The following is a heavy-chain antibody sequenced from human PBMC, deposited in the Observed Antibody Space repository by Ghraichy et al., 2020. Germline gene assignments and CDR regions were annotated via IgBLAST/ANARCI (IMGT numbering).Heavy chain of an antibody. Sequence: GGSLRLSCAASGFTFSSYSMYWVRQAPGKGLEWVAVISCDGSNKYYADSVKGRFTISRDNSKNTLSLQMNSLRAEDTAIYYCASGSGSYSGGSFDYWGQGTLVTVSS. CDR1: GFTFSSYS. CDR3: ASGSGSYSGGSFDY. J-gene: IGHJ4*02. V-gene: IGHV3-30*04. D-gene: IGHD1-26*01. CDR2: ISCDGSNK.